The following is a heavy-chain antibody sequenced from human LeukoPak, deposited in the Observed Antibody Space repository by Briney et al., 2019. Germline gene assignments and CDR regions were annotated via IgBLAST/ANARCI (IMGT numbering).Heavy chain of an antibody. CDR2: ISSSSSTI. D-gene: IGHD6-19*01. Sequence: GGSLRLSCAASGFTFSSYGMHWVRQAPGKGLEWVSYISSSSSTIYYADSVKGRFTISRDNAKNSLYLQMNSLRAEDTAVYYCARSSGWYHWGQGTLVTVSS. CDR1: GFTFSSYG. J-gene: IGHJ4*02. CDR3: ARSSGWYH. V-gene: IGHV3-48*01.